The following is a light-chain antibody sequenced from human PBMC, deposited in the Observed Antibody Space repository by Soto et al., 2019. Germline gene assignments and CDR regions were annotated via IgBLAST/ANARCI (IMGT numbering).Light chain of an antibody. V-gene: IGKV3D-11*02. CDR2: DAS. CDR3: QQRHMWPIT. CDR1: QSVRTY. Sequence: TVLTEALVTLNISPGERATLHCRASQSVRTYLAWYQVKPGQAPRLLIYDASRRASGVPARFSGSGPGTDFTLTISSLEPEDSAVYYCQQRHMWPITFGQGTRLEI. J-gene: IGKJ5*01.